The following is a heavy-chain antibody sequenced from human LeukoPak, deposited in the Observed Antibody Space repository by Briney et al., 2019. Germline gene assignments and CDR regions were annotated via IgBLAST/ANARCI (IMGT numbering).Heavy chain of an antibody. CDR2: INSGSSTI. J-gene: IGHJ6*03. D-gene: IGHD3-10*01. CDR1: GFTFSSYS. CDR3: ARGSGGGSGTYYYYYMDV. V-gene: IGHV3-48*01. Sequence: PGGSLRLSCAASGFTFSSYSMNWVRQAPGKGLEWVSYINSGSSTIYYADSVKGRLTISRDNAKNSLYLQMNSLRAEDTAMYYCARGSGGGSGTYYYYYMDVWGNGTTVTVSS.